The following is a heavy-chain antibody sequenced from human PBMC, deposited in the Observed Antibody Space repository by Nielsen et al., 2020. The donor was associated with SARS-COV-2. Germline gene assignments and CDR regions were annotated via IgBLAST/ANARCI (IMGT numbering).Heavy chain of an antibody. Sequence: SQTLSLTCAISGDSVSSNSAAWNWVRQSPSRGLEWLGRTYYRSKWYNDYAVSVKSRITINPDTSKNQFSLQLNSVTPEDTAVYYCARARGAYGDYYYYYYTDVWGKGTTVTVSS. J-gene: IGHJ6*03. CDR3: ARARGAYGDYYYYYYTDV. CDR2: TYYRSKWYN. D-gene: IGHD4-17*01. V-gene: IGHV6-1*01. CDR1: GDSVSSNSAA.